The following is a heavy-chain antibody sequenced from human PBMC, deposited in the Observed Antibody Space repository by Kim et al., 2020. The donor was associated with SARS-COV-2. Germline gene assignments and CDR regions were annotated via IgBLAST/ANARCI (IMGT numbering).Heavy chain of an antibody. J-gene: IGHJ4*02. CDR2: SDSGVRT. V-gene: IGHV3-23*01. Sequence: SDSGVRTHYADSVKGRFTISRDNSKSTLFLQRNSLRAEDTAVYYCEASDYWGQGSLVTVSS. CDR3: EASDY.